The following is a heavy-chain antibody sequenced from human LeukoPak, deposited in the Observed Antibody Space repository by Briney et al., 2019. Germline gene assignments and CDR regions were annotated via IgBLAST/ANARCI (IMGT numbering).Heavy chain of an antibody. Sequence: GGSLRLSCAASGFTFSSYAMTWVRQAPGKGLEWVANIKQDGSEKYYVDSVRGRFTISRDNAKNSQYLQMNSLRAEDTAVYYCARVGWINVIVPAATPFDYWGQGTLVSVSS. V-gene: IGHV3-7*01. CDR2: IKQDGSEK. J-gene: IGHJ4*02. CDR3: ARVGWINVIVPAATPFDY. CDR1: GFTFSSYA. D-gene: IGHD2-2*01.